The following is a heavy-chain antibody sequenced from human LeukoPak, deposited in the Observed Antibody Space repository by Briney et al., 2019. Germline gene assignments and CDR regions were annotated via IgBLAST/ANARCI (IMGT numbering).Heavy chain of an antibody. CDR1: GASIRSGDYY. V-gene: IGHV4-30-4*01. Sequence: SQTLSLSCTVSGASIRSGDYYWSWIRQPPGKGLEWIGYIYDSGSTYYNPSLKSRITISVDTSENRFSLKLSSVTATDTAVYYCARDYSGGSCYGAFDIWGQGTMVTVSS. J-gene: IGHJ3*02. D-gene: IGHD2-15*01. CDR3: ARDYSGGSCYGAFDI. CDR2: IYDSGST.